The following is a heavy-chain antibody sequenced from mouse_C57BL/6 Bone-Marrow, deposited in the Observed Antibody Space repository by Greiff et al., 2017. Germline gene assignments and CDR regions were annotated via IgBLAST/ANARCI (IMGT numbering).Heavy chain of an antibody. CDR3: ARGDSSGYVDWYFDV. D-gene: IGHD3-2*02. V-gene: IGHV5-17*01. CDR2: ISSGSSTI. J-gene: IGHJ1*03. CDR1: GFTFSDYG. Sequence: EVQLQESGGGLVKPGGSLKLSCAASGFTFSDYGMHWVRQAPEKGLEWVAYISSGSSTIYYADTVKGRFTISRDNAKNTLFLQMTSLRSEDTAMYYCARGDSSGYVDWYFDVWGTGTTVTVSS.